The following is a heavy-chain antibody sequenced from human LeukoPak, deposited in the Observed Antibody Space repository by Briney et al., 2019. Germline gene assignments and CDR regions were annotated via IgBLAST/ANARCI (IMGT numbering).Heavy chain of an antibody. CDR3: AREENYDFWSGRGPANWFDP. J-gene: IGHJ5*02. D-gene: IGHD3-3*01. CDR1: GGTFSSYA. Sequence: SVKVSCKASGGTFSSYAISWVRQAPGQGLEWMGRIIPILGIANYAQKFQGRVTITADKSTSTAYMELSSLRSEDTAVYYCAREENYDFWSGRGPANWFDPWGQGTLVTVSS. CDR2: IIPILGIA. V-gene: IGHV1-69*04.